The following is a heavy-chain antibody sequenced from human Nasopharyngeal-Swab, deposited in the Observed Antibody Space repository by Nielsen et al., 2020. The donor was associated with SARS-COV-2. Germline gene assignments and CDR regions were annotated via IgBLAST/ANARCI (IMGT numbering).Heavy chain of an antibody. CDR2: INSDGSST. J-gene: IGHJ5*02. CDR3: ARDPAITGTTFDP. V-gene: IGHV3-74*03. CDR1: GFTFSSYW. D-gene: IGHD1-7*01. Sequence: GGSLRLSCAASGFTFSSYWMHWVRQAPGNGLVWVSRINSDGSSTKYADSVKGRFTISRDNAKNTLYLQMNSLRAEDTAVYYCARDPAITGTTFDPWGQGTLVTVSS.